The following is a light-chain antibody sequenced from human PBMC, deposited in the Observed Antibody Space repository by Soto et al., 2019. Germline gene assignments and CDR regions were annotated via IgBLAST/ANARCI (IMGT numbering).Light chain of an antibody. Sequence: EIVLTQSPGTLSLSPGERATLSCRASQSVSSNYLAWYQRKPGQAPRLLIYGASSRATGIPNRFSGSGSGKYFTFTITRLEPEDFAVYYCQQYGSSPPTFGQGTKVEIK. J-gene: IGKJ1*01. CDR3: QQYGSSPPT. CDR2: GAS. CDR1: QSVSSNY. V-gene: IGKV3-20*01.